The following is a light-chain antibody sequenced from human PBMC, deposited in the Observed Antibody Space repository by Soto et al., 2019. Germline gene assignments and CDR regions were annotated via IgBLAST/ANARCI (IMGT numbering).Light chain of an antibody. J-gene: IGKJ1*01. CDR1: QSVSNNY. Sequence: DIVLTQSPGTLSLSPGERATLSCRASQSVSNNYLAWYQQKPGQAPRLLIYGASNRATDIPDRFSVSGSGTDFTLTISRLEPEEFAVYYCQQYGSSGTFGQGTKVDI. CDR2: GAS. CDR3: QQYGSSGT. V-gene: IGKV3-20*01.